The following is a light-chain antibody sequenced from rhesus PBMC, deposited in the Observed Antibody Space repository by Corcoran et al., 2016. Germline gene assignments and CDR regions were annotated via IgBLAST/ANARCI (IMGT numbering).Light chain of an antibody. CDR2: AAS. J-gene: IGKJ1*01. V-gene: IGKV1-33*02. CDR3: QQGYSTPRT. Sequence: DIQMSQSPSSLSASVGDKVTITCRASQGLSNALAWYQQTPGKAPNILIYAASSLESGVPSRFSGSRSGTDFTLTISSLQPEDFATYYCQQGYSTPRTFGQGTKVEIK. CDR1: QGLSNA.